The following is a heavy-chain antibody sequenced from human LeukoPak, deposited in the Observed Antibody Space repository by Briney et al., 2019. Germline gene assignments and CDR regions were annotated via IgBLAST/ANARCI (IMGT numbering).Heavy chain of an antibody. V-gene: IGHV3-53*01. CDR2: IYSGGST. D-gene: IGHD3-22*01. CDR3: ARALGDSGYDY. Sequence: GGSLRLSCAASGFTVSSNYMSWVRQAPGKGLEGVSVIYSGGSTYYADSVKGRFTISRDNSKHTLYLQMNSLRAEDTAVYYCARALGDSGYDYWGQGTLVTVSS. CDR1: GFTVSSNY. J-gene: IGHJ4*02.